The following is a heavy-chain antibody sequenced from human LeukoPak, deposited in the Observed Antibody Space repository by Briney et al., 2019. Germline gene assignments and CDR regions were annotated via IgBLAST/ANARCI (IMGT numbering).Heavy chain of an antibody. CDR1: GFTFSSYA. V-gene: IGHV3-30-3*01. D-gene: IGHD6-6*01. CDR3: ARDSSPLDEYSSSSFDY. Sequence: GRSLRLSCAASGFTFSSYAMHWVRQAPGKGLEWVAVISYDGSNKYYADSVKGRFTISRDNSKNTLYLQMNSLRAEDTAVYYCARDSSPLDEYSSSSFDYWGQGTLVTVSS. J-gene: IGHJ4*02. CDR2: ISYDGSNK.